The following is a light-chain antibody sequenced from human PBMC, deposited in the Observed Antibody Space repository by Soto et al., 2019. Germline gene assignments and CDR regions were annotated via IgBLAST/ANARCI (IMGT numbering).Light chain of an antibody. CDR1: QGISSY. CDR3: QQTYSTPSIT. CDR2: AAS. V-gene: IGKV1-9*01. J-gene: IGKJ5*01. Sequence: DIQLTQSPSFLSASVGGRVTITCRASQGISSYLAWYQQKPGKAPKLLIYAASTLQTEVPSRFSGIGSGTDFSLTISSLQPEDFATYYCQQTYSTPSITFGQGTQREIK.